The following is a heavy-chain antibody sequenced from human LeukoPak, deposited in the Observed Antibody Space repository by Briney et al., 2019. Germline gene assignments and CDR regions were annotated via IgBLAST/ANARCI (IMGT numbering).Heavy chain of an antibody. D-gene: IGHD1-26*01. V-gene: IGHV3-30*18. CDR1: GFTFSDYI. CDR3: AKGTRYQVGPPFDY. CDR2: ISYDGSNK. J-gene: IGHJ4*02. Sequence: PGGSLRLSCVASGFTFSDYILDWVRQAPGKGLEWVAVISYDGSNKYYADSVKGRFTISRDNSKNTLYLQMNSLRAEDTAVYYCAKGTRYQVGPPFDYWGQGTLVTVSS.